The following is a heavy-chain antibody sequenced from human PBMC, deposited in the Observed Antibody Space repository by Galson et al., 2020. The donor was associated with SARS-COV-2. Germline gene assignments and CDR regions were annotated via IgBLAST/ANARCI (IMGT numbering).Heavy chain of an antibody. CDR2: ISHSGGT. V-gene: IGHV4-30-2*01. Sequence: SATLSLTCAVSGTSISSGSYSWNWIRQPPGKDLEWIGYISHSGGTYYNPSLKSRVTISGDRSKNQFSLRLSSVTAADTAVYYCARLHYGEYAPEAFDIWGPGTRVTVAS. D-gene: IGHD4-17*01. CDR3: ARLHYGEYAPEAFDI. J-gene: IGHJ3*02. CDR1: GTSISSGSYS.